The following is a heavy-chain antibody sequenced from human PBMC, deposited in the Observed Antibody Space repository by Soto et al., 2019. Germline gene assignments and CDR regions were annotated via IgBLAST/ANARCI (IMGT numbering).Heavy chain of an antibody. CDR2: ISGSGGST. V-gene: IGHV3-23*01. D-gene: IGHD3-3*01. CDR1: GFTFNIYS. J-gene: IGHJ3*02. CDR3: AKDWTSI. Sequence: GSLRLSCAASGFTFNIYSMTWLRQAPGQGLEWVSTISGSGGSTYYRESVKGRFTISRDNSKNTLFLQMSSLRAEDTAAYYCAKDWTSIWGQGTMVTVSS.